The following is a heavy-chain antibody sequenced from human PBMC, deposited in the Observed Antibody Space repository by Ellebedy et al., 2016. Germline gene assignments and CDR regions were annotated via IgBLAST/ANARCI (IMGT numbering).Heavy chain of an antibody. CDR1: KFTFSSSG. V-gene: IGHV3-30*02. Sequence: GGSLRLSXAASMSKFTFSSSGMHWVRQAPGKGLEWLAFIQTDGNTKYYGDSVKGRFTISRDNSENTLNLQMSSLRAEDTAVYYCAREGSRAVDPWGQGTLVTVSS. CDR2: IQTDGNTK. D-gene: IGHD6-19*01. J-gene: IGHJ5*02. CDR3: AREGSRAVDP.